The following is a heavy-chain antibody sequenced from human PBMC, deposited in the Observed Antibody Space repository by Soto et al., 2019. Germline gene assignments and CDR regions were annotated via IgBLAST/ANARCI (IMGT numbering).Heavy chain of an antibody. CDR2: ISAYNGNT. CDR1: GYTFTSYG. CDR3: ARDYYDSSGYYPNWFDP. V-gene: IGHV1-18*01. D-gene: IGHD3-22*01. J-gene: IGHJ5*02. Sequence: ASVKVSCKASGYTFTSYGISWVRQAPGQGLEWMGWISAYNGNTNYAQKLQGRVTMTTDTSTSTAYMELRSLRSDDTAVYYCARDYYDSSGYYPNWFDPWGQGTRVTVSS.